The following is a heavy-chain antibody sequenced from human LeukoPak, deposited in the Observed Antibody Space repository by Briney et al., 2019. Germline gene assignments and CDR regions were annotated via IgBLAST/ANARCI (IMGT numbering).Heavy chain of an antibody. J-gene: IGHJ3*02. V-gene: IGHV3-33*01. CDR1: GFTFSSYG. CDR3: ARAKTPSAFDI. Sequence: PGGSLRLSCAASGFTFSSYGMHWVRQAPGKGLEWVAVIWYDGSNKYYADSVKGRFTISRDNSKNTLYLQMNSLRAEDTAVYYCARAKTPSAFDIWGQGTMVTVSS. CDR2: IWYDGSNK.